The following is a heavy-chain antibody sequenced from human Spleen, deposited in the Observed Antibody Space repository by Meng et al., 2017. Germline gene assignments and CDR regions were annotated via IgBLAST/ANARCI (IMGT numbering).Heavy chain of an antibody. J-gene: IGHJ4*02. CDR2: ISYDGSNK. D-gene: IGHD3-22*01. V-gene: IGHV3-30*03. Sequence: GESLKISCAASGFSVSRYGMSWVRQAPGKGLEWVAVISYDGSNKYYADSVKGRFTISRDNSKNTLYLQMNSLKTEDTAVYYCTTDLPAYYDSSGFDYWGQGTLVTVSS. CDR3: TTDLPAYYDSSGFDY. CDR1: GFSVSRYG.